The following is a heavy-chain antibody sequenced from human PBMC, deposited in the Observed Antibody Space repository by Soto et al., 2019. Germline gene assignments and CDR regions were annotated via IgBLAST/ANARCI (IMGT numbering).Heavy chain of an antibody. CDR2: ISYDGSNK. V-gene: IGHV3-30*18. CDR1: GFTFSSYG. J-gene: IGHJ4*02. Sequence: QVQLVESGGGVVQPGRSLRLSCAASGFTFSSYGMHWVRQAPGKGLEWVALISYDGSNKYYVDSVKGRFTISRDNSKDKLYLQMNSLSAEDTAVYYCAKDDYGGKGTLVTVSS. CDR3: AKDDY.